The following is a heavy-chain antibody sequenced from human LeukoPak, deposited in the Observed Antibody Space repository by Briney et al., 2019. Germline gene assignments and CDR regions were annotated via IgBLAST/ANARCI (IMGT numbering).Heavy chain of an antibody. Sequence: ASVKVSCKASGGTFSSYAISWVRQAPGQGLEWMGGIIPIFGTANYAQKFQGRVTITADESTSTAYMELSSLRSEDTAVYYCARVRVEMAIKPFDYWGQGTLVTVSS. J-gene: IGHJ4*02. V-gene: IGHV1-69*13. CDR2: IIPIFGTA. CDR1: GGTFSSYA. D-gene: IGHD5-24*01. CDR3: ARVRVEMAIKPFDY.